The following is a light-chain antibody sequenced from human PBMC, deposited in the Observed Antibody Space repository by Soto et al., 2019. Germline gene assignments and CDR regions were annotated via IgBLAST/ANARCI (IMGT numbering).Light chain of an antibody. Sequence: EIVMTQSPATLSVSPGERATLSCRASQSVSSNLAWYQQKPGQAPRLLIYGASTRATGIPARFSGSGSGKEFTPIISSLQSEDFAVYYCQQYNNWPRTFGQGTKVEIK. J-gene: IGKJ1*01. CDR3: QQYNNWPRT. CDR1: QSVSSN. V-gene: IGKV3-15*01. CDR2: GAS.